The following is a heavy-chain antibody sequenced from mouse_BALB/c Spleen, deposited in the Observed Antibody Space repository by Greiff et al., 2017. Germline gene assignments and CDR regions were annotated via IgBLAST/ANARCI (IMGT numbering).Heavy chain of an antibody. CDR3: ARWGLLKMDY. J-gene: IGHJ4*01. D-gene: IGHD2-3*01. Sequence: VQLQQSGAELVRPGALVKLSCKASGFNIKDYYMHWVKQRPEQGLEWIGWIDPANGNTKYDPKFQGKATITADTSSNTAYLQLSSLTSEDTAVYYCARWGLLKMDYWGQGTSVTVSS. CDR2: IDPANGNT. V-gene: IGHV14-1*02. CDR1: GFNIKDYY.